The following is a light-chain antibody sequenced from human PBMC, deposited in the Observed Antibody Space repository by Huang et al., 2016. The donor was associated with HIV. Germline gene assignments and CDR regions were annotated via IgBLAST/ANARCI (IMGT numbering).Light chain of an antibody. Sequence: DIVMTQSPLSLPVTPGEPASISCRSSHSLLHSNGYNYLDWYLQKPGQSPQLLIYLGSNRASGVPDRFNGSGSGTDFTLKISRVEAEDVGVYYCVQVLQTVTFGPGTKVDIK. CDR3: VQVLQTVT. V-gene: IGKV2-28*01. CDR2: LGS. CDR1: HSLLHSNGYNY. J-gene: IGKJ3*01.